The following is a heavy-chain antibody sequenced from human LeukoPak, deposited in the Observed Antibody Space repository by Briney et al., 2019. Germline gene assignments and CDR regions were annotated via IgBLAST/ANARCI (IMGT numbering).Heavy chain of an antibody. V-gene: IGHV3-23*01. Sequence: GGSLRLSCAASGFTFSSYAMSWVRQAPGKGLEWVSAISGSGGSTYYADSVKGRLTISRDNSKNTLYLQMNSLRAEDTAVYYCAKGLDITMIVVVILPCFDYWGQGTLVTVSS. CDR1: GFTFSSYA. CDR3: AKGLDITMIVVVILPCFDY. J-gene: IGHJ4*02. CDR2: ISGSGGST. D-gene: IGHD3-22*01.